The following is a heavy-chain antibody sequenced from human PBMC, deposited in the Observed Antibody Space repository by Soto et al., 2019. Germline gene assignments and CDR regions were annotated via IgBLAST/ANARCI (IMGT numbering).Heavy chain of an antibody. D-gene: IGHD6-13*01. Sequence: SETLSLTCTVSGGSFSSNSYYWGWIRQPPGKGLEWIGSIYYSGSTYYNPSLKSRVTMSVDPSKNQFSLKLISVTAADTAVYYCARRSSSSWYSYFDYWGQGALVT. V-gene: IGHV4-39*01. J-gene: IGHJ4*02. CDR2: IYYSGST. CDR3: ARRSSSSWYSYFDY. CDR1: GGSFSSNSYY.